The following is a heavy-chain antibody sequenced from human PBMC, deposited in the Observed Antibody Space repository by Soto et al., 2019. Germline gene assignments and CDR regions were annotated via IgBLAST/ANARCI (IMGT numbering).Heavy chain of an antibody. CDR3: AREYSSSWSIIYYYYGMDV. D-gene: IGHD6-13*01. V-gene: IGHV1-24*01. J-gene: IGHJ6*02. CDR2: FDPEDGET. Sequence: ASVKVSCKVSGYTLTELSMHWVRQAPGKGLERMGGFDPEDGETIYAQKYQGRVTMTEDTSTDTAYMELNSLRAEDTAVYYCAREYSSSWSIIYYYYGMDVWGQGTTVTVSS. CDR1: GYTLTELS.